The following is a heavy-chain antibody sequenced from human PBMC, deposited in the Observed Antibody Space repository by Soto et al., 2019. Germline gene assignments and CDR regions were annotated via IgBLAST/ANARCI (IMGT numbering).Heavy chain of an antibody. Sequence: TLSLTCTVSGGSISSGGYYWSWIRQHPGKGLEWIGYIYYSGSTYYNPSLKSRVTISVDTSKNQFPLKLSSVTAADTAVYYCARTYDSSGYFHYYFDYWGQGTLVTVSS. CDR2: IYYSGST. V-gene: IGHV4-31*03. CDR1: GGSISSGGYY. D-gene: IGHD3-22*01. J-gene: IGHJ4*02. CDR3: ARTYDSSGYFHYYFDY.